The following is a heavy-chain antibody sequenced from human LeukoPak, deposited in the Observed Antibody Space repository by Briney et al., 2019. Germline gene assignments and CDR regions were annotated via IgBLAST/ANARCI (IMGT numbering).Heavy chain of an antibody. J-gene: IGHJ4*02. CDR1: GGSISSSSYY. V-gene: IGHV4-39*07. D-gene: IGHD5-18*01. CDR3: ARVGDNYGLDY. Sequence: SETLSLTCTVSGGSISSSSYYWGWIRQPPGKGLEWIGEINHSGSTNYNPSLKSRVTISVDTSKTQFSLKLSSVTAADTAVYYCARVGDNYGLDYWGQGTLVTVSS. CDR2: INHSGST.